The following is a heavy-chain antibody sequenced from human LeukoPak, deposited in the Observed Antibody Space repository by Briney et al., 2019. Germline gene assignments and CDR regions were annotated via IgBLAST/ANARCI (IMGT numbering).Heavy chain of an antibody. V-gene: IGHV3-13*04. CDR3: ARTRSGYYDILTGYSLDAFDI. D-gene: IGHD3-9*01. CDR1: GFTFSSYD. J-gene: IGHJ3*02. CDR2: IGTAGDT. Sequence: GGSLRLSCAASGFTFSSYDMHWVRQATGKGLEWVSAIGTAGDTYYADSVKGRFTISRDNSKNTLYLQMNSLRAEDTAVYYCARTRSGYYDILTGYSLDAFDIWGQGTMVTVSS.